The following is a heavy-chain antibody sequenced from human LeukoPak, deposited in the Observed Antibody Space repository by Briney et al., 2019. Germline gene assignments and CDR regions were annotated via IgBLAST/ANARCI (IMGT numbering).Heavy chain of an antibody. V-gene: IGHV4-39*07. J-gene: IGHJ6*03. CDR1: GGSLSSYY. CDR2: IYHSGST. D-gene: IGHD3-10*01. Sequence: SETLSLTCTVSGGSLSSYYWGWIRQPPGKGLEWIGSIYHSGSTYYNPSLKSRVTISVDTSKNQFSLKLSSVTAADTAVYYCARVLPPGSYYNVYYYYYMDVWGKGTTVTVSS. CDR3: ARVLPPGSYYNVYYYYYMDV.